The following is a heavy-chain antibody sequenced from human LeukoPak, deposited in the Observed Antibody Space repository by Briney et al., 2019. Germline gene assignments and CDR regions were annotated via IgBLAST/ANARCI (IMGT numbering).Heavy chain of an antibody. Sequence: ASVKVSCKASGYTFTGNYMHWVRQAPGQGLEWMGIINPRCGSTSYAQKFQGRVTMTRDTSTSTVYMELSSLRSEDTAVYYCARGPNYYGSGSCYPKPNYYYYMDVWGKGTTVTISS. V-gene: IGHV1-46*01. CDR1: GYTFTGNY. CDR3: ARGPNYYGSGSCYPKPNYYYYMDV. J-gene: IGHJ6*03. D-gene: IGHD3-10*01. CDR2: INPRCGST.